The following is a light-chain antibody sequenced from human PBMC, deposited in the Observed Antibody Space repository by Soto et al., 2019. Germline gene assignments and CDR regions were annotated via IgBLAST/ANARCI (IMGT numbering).Light chain of an antibody. CDR1: QGISSS. CDR2: DAS. CDR3: QKYKSAPYT. Sequence: DIPMTQSPSSLSASIGDRVTITCRASQGISSSLAWYQQKPGKVPSLLIYDASTLQSGVPSRFSGSGSGTDFTLTISSLHPEDVATYYCQKYKSAPYTFGPGTKVDIK. V-gene: IGKV1-27*01. J-gene: IGKJ3*01.